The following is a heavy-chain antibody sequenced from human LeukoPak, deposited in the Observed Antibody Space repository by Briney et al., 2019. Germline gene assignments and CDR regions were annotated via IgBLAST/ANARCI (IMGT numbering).Heavy chain of an antibody. CDR3: AREGAYDSSGGVNC. D-gene: IGHD3-22*01. CDR2: ISSSSSYI. J-gene: IGHJ4*02. Sequence: GGSLRLSCAASGFTFSSYGMNWVRQAPGKGLEWVSSISSSSSYIYYADSVKGRFTISRDNAKNSLYLQMNSLRAEDTAVYYCAREGAYDSSGGVNCWGQGTLVTVSS. V-gene: IGHV3-21*01. CDR1: GFTFSSYG.